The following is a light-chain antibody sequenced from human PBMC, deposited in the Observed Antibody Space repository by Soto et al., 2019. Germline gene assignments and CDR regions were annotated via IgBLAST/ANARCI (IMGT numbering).Light chain of an antibody. Sequence: DIQMTQSPSTLSASRGDRVTITCRASQSISSWLAWYQQKPGKAPKLLIYKASSLESGVPSRFSGSGSGTEFTLTISSLQPDDFATYYCQQYNSYSETFGQGTKVEIK. CDR1: QSISSW. CDR2: KAS. J-gene: IGKJ1*01. CDR3: QQYNSYSET. V-gene: IGKV1-5*03.